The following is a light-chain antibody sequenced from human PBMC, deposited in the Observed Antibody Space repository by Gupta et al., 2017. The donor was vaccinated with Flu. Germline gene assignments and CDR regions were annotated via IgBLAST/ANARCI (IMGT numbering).Light chain of an antibody. CDR1: SSNIGRNT. CDR3: AAWDDSLNGHV. Sequence: RVTIPWSGSSSNIGRNTANWYQQFPGTAPKLLMYSNDHRPSGVPDRFSGSKSGTSASLAISGLQSEDEADYYCAAWDDSLNGHVFGPGTRVTVL. J-gene: IGLJ1*01. CDR2: SND. V-gene: IGLV1-44*01.